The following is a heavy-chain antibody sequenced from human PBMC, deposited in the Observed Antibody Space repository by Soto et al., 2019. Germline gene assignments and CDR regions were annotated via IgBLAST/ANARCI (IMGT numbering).Heavy chain of an antibody. D-gene: IGHD5-18*01. Sequence: GWSLRLACASSVFTFVSYAMSWVRQAPGKELEWVSAISGSGGSTYYADSVKGRFTISRDNSKNTLYLQMNSLRAEDTAVYYCAKVIGPHSYGPYYFDYWGQGTLVTVSS. CDR3: AKVIGPHSYGPYYFDY. CDR2: ISGSGGST. CDR1: VFTFVSYA. V-gene: IGHV3-23*01. J-gene: IGHJ4*02.